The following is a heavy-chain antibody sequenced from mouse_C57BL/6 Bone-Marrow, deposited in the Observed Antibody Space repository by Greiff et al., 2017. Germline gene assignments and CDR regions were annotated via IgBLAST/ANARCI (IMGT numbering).Heavy chain of an antibody. Sequence: QVQLQQPGAELVKPGASVKLSCKASGYTFTSYWMHWVKQRPGRGLEWIGRIDPNSGGTKYNEKFKSKATLTVDKPSSTAYMQLSILTSEDSAVYYCARGPYYSNYDAMDYWGQGTSVTVSS. CDR1: GYTFTSYW. CDR3: ARGPYYSNYDAMDY. D-gene: IGHD2-5*01. V-gene: IGHV1-72*01. J-gene: IGHJ4*01. CDR2: IDPNSGGT.